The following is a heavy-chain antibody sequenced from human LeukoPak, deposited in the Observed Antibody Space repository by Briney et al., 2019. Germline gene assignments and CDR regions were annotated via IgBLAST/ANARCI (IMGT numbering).Heavy chain of an antibody. V-gene: IGHV5-10-1*01. CDR1: GYSFTSYW. CDR3: ARPAAGYCSSTSCSDAFDI. D-gene: IGHD2-2*01. Sequence: GESLKISCKGSGYSFTSYWISWVRQMPGKGLEWMGRTDPSDSYTNYSPSFQGHVTISADKSISTAYLQWSSLKASDTAMYYCARPAAGYCSSTSCSDAFDIWGQGTMVTVSS. CDR2: TDPSDSYT. J-gene: IGHJ3*02.